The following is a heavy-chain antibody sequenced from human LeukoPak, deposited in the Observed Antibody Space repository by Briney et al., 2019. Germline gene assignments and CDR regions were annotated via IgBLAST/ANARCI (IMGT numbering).Heavy chain of an antibody. CDR3: ARAAEYSYGYYYYGMDV. CDR2: INPSGGST. CDR1: GYTFTGYY. V-gene: IGHV1-46*01. Sequence: ASVKVSCTASGYTFTGYYVHWVRQAPGQGLEWMGIINPSGGSTSYAQKFQGRVTMTRDTSTSTVYMELSSLRSEDTAVYYCARAAEYSYGYYYYGMDVWGQGTTVTVSS. J-gene: IGHJ6*02. D-gene: IGHD5-18*01.